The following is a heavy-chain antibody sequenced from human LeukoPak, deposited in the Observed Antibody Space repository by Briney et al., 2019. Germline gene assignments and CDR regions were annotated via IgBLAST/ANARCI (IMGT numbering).Heavy chain of an antibody. J-gene: IGHJ4*02. Sequence: SQTLSLTCAISGDTASSNSGAWDWTRQSPSRGLEWLGRTYYRSKWRYDYAVSVKSRMTINPDKSKNQFALQLNSVTPEDTAVYSCGGHYNGWSHFDYWGQGTLVTVSS. CDR3: GGHYNGWSHFDY. CDR1: GDTASSNSGA. CDR2: TYYRSKWRY. V-gene: IGHV6-1*01. D-gene: IGHD6-19*01.